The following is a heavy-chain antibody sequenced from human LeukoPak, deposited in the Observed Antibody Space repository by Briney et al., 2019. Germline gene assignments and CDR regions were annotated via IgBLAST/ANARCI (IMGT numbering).Heavy chain of an antibody. V-gene: IGHV4-34*01. CDR2: INHSGST. J-gene: IGHJ5*02. CDR3: AREKPNYYDSSGYFGDWFDP. Sequence: SETLSLTCAVYGGSFIGYYWSWIRQPPGKGLEWIGEINHSGSTNYNPSLKSRVTISVDTSKNQFSLKLSSVTAADTAVYYCAREKPNYYDSSGYFGDWFDPWGQGTLVTVSS. CDR1: GGSFIGYY. D-gene: IGHD3-22*01.